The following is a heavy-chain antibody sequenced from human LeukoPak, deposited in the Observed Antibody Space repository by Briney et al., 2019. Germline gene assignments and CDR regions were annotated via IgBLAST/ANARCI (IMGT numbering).Heavy chain of an antibody. V-gene: IGHV4-39*07. CDR3: ARGRGGATIY. CDR2: IYYSGST. D-gene: IGHD1-26*01. J-gene: IGHJ4*02. CDR1: GGSISSSSYY. Sequence: PSETLSLTCTVSGGSISSSSYYWGWIRQPPGKGLEWIGSIYYSGSTYYNPSLKSRVTISVDTSKNQFSLKLSSVTAADTAVYYCARGRGGATIYWGQGTLVTVSS.